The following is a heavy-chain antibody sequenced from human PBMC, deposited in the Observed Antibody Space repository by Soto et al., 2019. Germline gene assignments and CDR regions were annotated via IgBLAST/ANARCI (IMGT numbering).Heavy chain of an antibody. V-gene: IGHV4-59*08. CDR1: GGSISSYY. Sequence: SETLSLTCTVSGGSISSYYWSWIRQPPGKGLEWIGFTYYSGSTTFNPSLKSRLTMSVDTSKTQFSLKLSFVTVAVTAVYYCARGVIHWGQGTLVTVSS. J-gene: IGHJ4*02. D-gene: IGHD2-21*01. CDR3: ARGVIH. CDR2: TYYSGST.